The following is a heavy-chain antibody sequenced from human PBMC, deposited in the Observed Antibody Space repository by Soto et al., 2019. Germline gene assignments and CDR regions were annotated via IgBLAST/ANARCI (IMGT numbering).Heavy chain of an antibody. V-gene: IGHV1-46*01. J-gene: IGHJ5*02. CDR1: GYTFTNYY. CDR3: ARDRVDCSGGNCWRSVEGT. Sequence: QVQLVQSGAEVKKPGASVKVSCKASGYTFTNYYMHWVRQAPGQGLEWMGIIDPSGGGTSYAQKFQGGLTTTRDTSPSTVYTELSSLRSEDTAVYYCARDRVDCSGGNCWRSVEGTWGQGTLVTVSS. CDR2: IDPSGGGT. D-gene: IGHD2-15*01.